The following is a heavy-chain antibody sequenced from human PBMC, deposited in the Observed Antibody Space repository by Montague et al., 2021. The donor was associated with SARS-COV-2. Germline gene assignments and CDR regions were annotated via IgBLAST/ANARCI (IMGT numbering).Heavy chain of an antibody. J-gene: IGHJ5*01. CDR3: ARGGIRIGMHRGVRSRPFDS. CDR1: GGSFSDDY. CDR2: VYHSGST. D-gene: IGHD3-10*01. V-gene: IGHV4-34*01. Sequence: SETLSLTCAVSGGSFSDDYWSWIRQSPGKGLEWIGEVYHSGSTTYNPSVRSRVLISIDTSRSQISLNLRSVTAADTAVYYCARGGIRIGMHRGVRSRPFDSWGQGALVTVSS.